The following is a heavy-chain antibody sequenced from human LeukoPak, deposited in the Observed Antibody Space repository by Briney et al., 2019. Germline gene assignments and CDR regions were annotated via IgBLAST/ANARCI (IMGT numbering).Heavy chain of an antibody. CDR2: ISYDGSNK. Sequence: GGSLRLSCAASGFTFTSYAMHWVRQAPGKGLEWVAVISYDGSNKYYADSVKGRFTISRDDSKNTLSLQMNSLRAEDSAVYYCARASGISHPNFDYWGQGTLVTVSS. D-gene: IGHD1-26*01. CDR1: GFTFTSYA. CDR3: ARASGISHPNFDY. V-gene: IGHV3-30-3*01. J-gene: IGHJ4*02.